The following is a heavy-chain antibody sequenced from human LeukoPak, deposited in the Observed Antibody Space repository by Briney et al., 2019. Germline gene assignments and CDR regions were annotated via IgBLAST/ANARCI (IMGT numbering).Heavy chain of an antibody. CDR2: ISYDGSNK. D-gene: IGHD2-15*01. CDR1: GFTFSTYG. CDR3: AKELPSGCSGGTCYSNYYYGMDV. V-gene: IGHV3-30*18. J-gene: IGHJ6*02. Sequence: PGGSLRLSCPASGFTFSTYGIHWVRQAPGKGLEWVAVISYDGSNKYYADSVKGRFTISRDNSKNTLYLQMNSLRPEDTAVYYCAKELPSGCSGGTCYSNYYYGMDVWGQGTTVTVSS.